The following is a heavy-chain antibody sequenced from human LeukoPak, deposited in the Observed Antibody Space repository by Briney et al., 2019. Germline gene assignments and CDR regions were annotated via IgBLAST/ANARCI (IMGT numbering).Heavy chain of an antibody. D-gene: IGHD6-19*01. J-gene: IGHJ4*02. CDR3: ARVDSSGWYLDY. Sequence: SETLSLTCTVSGYSISSGYYWGWIRQPPGKGLEWIGSIYHSVSTYYNPSLKSRVTISVDTSKNQFSLKLSSVTAADTAVYYCARVDSSGWYLDYWGQGTLVTVSS. CDR1: GYSISSGYY. V-gene: IGHV4-38-2*02. CDR2: IYHSVST.